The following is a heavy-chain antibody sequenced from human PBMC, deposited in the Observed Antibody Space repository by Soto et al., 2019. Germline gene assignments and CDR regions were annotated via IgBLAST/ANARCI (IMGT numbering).Heavy chain of an antibody. V-gene: IGHV4-31*03. CDR2: IYYSGST. CDR3: AGADSGDYGPVHDAFNI. CDR1: GGSISSSGYY. J-gene: IGHJ3*02. Sequence: SETLSLTCTVSGGSISSSGYYWSWIRQHPGKGLEWIGYIYYSGSTYYNPSLKSRVTISLDTFKHQFSLKLSSVTAADTAVYYCAGADSGDYGPVHDAFNIWGQGTMVTVSS. D-gene: IGHD4-17*01.